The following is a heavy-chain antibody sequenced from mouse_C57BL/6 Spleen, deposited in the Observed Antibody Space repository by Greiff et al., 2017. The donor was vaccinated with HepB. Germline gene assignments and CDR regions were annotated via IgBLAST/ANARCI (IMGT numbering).Heavy chain of an antibody. CDR3: ARHGGRQLRLPFAY. CDR2: ISSGGSYT. Sequence: EVKLMESGGDLVKPGGSLKLSCAASGFTFSSYGMSWVRQTPDKRLEWVATISSGGSYTYYPDGVKGRFTISRDNAKNTLYLQMSSLKSEDTAMYYCARHGGRQLRLPFAYWGQGTLVTVSA. D-gene: IGHD3-2*02. CDR1: GFTFSSYG. V-gene: IGHV5-6*01. J-gene: IGHJ3*01.